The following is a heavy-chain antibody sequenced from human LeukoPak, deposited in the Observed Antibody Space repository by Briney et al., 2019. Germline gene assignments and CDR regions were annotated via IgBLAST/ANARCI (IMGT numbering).Heavy chain of an antibody. Sequence: GASVKVSCKASGYTFTSYDINWVRQAPGQGLEWMGWMNPNSGNTGYAQKFQGRVTITRNTSIRTAYMELGSLRSEDTAVYFFARAVLYCSSTSCYSSVVWFDPWGQGTLVTVSS. J-gene: IGHJ5*02. CDR3: ARAVLYCSSTSCYSSVVWFDP. D-gene: IGHD2-2*02. V-gene: IGHV1-8*03. CDR1: GYTFTSYD. CDR2: MNPNSGNT.